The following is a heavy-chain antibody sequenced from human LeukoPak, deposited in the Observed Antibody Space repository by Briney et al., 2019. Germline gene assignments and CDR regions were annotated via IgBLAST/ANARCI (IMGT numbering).Heavy chain of an antibody. CDR3: ARELRGYSSGWYGRGVVTTFDY. Sequence: SETLSLTCAVSGGSISSGGYSWSWIRQPPGKGLEWIGYIYYSGSTYYNPSLKSRVTISVDTSKNQFSLKLSSVTAADTAVYYCARELRGYSSGWYGRGVVTTFDYWGQGTLVTVSS. CDR2: IYYSGST. V-gene: IGHV4-31*11. CDR1: GGSISSGGYS. D-gene: IGHD6-19*01. J-gene: IGHJ4*02.